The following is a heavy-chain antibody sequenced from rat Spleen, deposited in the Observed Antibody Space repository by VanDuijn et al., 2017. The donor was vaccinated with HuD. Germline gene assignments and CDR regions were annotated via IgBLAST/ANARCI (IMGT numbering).Heavy chain of an antibody. CDR1: GFTFSHYG. V-gene: IGHV5-29*01. D-gene: IGHD1-10*01. CDR3: ATRTTYFDY. CDR2: LSYDGHTT. Sequence: EVQLVESGGDLVQPGRSLKLTCAASGFTFSHYGMAWVRQAPTKGLEWVATLSYDGHTTYYRDSVKGRFTISRDTAQNTLYLQMNSPTSEDTATYYCATRTTYFDYWGQGVMVTVSS. J-gene: IGHJ2*01.